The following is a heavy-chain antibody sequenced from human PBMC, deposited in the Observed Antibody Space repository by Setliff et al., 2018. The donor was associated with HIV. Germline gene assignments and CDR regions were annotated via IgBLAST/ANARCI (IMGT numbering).Heavy chain of an antibody. J-gene: IGHJ4*02. V-gene: IGHV4-38-2*01. CDR3: ARYWGSYPEHFDY. D-gene: IGHD1-26*01. CDR2: MCHGGNNN. CDR1: GYSISSDYC. Sequence: PSETLSLTCGVSGYSISSDYCWGWIRQPPGKGLEWIGNMCHGGNNNYYKSSLKSRVTIAADTPKNQVSLNLRAVTAADTAVYYCARYWGSYPEHFDYWGQGTLVTVSS.